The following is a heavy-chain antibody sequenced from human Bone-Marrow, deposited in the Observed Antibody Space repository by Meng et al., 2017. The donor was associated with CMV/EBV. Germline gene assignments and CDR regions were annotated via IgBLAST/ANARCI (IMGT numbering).Heavy chain of an antibody. CDR1: GGYY. V-gene: IGHV4-31*02. J-gene: IGHJ5*02. Sequence: GGYYWSWIRQHPGKGLEWIGYIYYSGSTYYNPPLKSRVTISVDTSKNQFSLKLSSVTAADTAVYYCARAPVCSSTSCYRGVGDWFDPWGQGTLVTVSS. D-gene: IGHD2-2*01. CDR3: ARAPVCSSTSCYRGVGDWFDP. CDR2: IYYSGST.